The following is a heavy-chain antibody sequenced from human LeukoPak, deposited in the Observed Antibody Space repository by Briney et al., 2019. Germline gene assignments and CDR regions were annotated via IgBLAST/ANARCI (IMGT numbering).Heavy chain of an antibody. CDR3: ARADCSSTSCYSRSHWFDP. Sequence: GASVKVSCKASGGTFSSYAISWVRQAPGQGLEWMVGIIPIFGTANYAQKFQGRVTITTDESTSTAYMELSSLRSEDTAVYYCARADCSSTSCYSRSHWFDPWGQGTLVTVSS. CDR2: IIPIFGTA. D-gene: IGHD2-2*01. V-gene: IGHV1-69*05. J-gene: IGHJ5*02. CDR1: GGTFSSYA.